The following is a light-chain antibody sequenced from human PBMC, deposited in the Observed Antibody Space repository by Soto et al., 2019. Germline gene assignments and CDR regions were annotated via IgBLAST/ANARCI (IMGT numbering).Light chain of an antibody. J-gene: IGLJ1*01. CDR1: SSDVGGYNY. CDR2: DVT. CDR3: TSFAGSGTYV. Sequence: QALLTEPASVAGSPGLSIAVSCPVTSSDVGGYNYVSWYQQYPGKAPKLIIFDVTNRPSGVSDRFSGSKSGSTASLTISGLQADDEADYYCTSFAGSGTYVFGTGTKVTVL. V-gene: IGLV2-14*01.